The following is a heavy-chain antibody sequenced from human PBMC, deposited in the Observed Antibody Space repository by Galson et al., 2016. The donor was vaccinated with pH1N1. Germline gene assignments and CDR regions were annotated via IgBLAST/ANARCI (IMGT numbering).Heavy chain of an antibody. CDR2: VYHSGAT. J-gene: IGHJ4*02. V-gene: IGHV4-38-2*01. CDR1: GYSISSAFH. CDR3: ARQSGKYSFGYDYFDY. Sequence: SETLSLTCAVSGYSISSAFHWAWIRQSPGQGLEWIGSVYHSGATNSNPSLQRRVILSLDTSNNQFSLRLTSVTAADTAVYYCARQSGKYSFGYDYFDYWGPGMLVIVSS. D-gene: IGHD5-18*01.